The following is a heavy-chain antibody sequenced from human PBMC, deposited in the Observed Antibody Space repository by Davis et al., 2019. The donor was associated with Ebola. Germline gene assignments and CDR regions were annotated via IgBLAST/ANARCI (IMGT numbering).Heavy chain of an antibody. CDR1: GGSVSSGSYY. J-gene: IGHJ5*02. CDR3: ARSIWFGERWFDP. Sequence: GSLRLSCTVSGGSVSSGSYYWSWIRQPPGKGLEWIGEINHSGSTNYNPSLKSRVTISVDTSKNQFSLKLSSVTAADTAVYYCARSIWFGERWFDPWGQGTLVTVSS. D-gene: IGHD3-10*01. CDR2: INHSGST. V-gene: IGHV4-39*01.